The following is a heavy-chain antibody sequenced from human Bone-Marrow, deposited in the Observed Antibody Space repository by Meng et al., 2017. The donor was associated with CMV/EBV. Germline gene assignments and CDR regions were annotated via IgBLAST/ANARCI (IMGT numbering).Heavy chain of an antibody. V-gene: IGHV3-11*05. CDR1: GFTFSDYY. Sequence: QVQLVESGGXXVXPGXSLXLSCAASGFTFSDYYMSWIRQAPGKGLEWVSYISSSSSYTNYADSVKGRFTISRDNAKNSLYLQMNSLRAEDTAVYYCTRDPQRGFDYWGQGTLVTVSS. CDR2: ISSSSSYT. CDR3: TRDPQRGFDY. J-gene: IGHJ4*02.